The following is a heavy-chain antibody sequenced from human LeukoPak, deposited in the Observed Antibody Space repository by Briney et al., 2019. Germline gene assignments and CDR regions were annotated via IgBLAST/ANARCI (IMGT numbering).Heavy chain of an antibody. Sequence: ASVKVSCKALGYTFTDHYFHWLRQAPGQGLEWMGWIHPGRGDTNYAQKFQGRVSLTRDTSISTAYMELSRLTSDDTAVYYCARDRGDTWNGDAYDIWGQGTMVTVSS. J-gene: IGHJ3*02. CDR1: GYTFTDHY. D-gene: IGHD1-1*01. CDR2: IHPGRGDT. CDR3: ARDRGDTWNGDAYDI. V-gene: IGHV1-2*02.